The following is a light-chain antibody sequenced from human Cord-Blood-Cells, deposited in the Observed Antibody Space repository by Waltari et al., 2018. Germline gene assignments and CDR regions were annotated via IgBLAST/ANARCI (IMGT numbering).Light chain of an antibody. J-gene: IGLJ2*01. CDR1: SLRSYY. V-gene: IGLV3-19*01. CDR3: NSRDSSGNHVV. Sequence: SELTQDPAVSVALGQTVRIPCQGASLRSYYASWYQQKPGQAPVLVIYGKNNRPSGIPDRFSGSSSGNTASLTITGAQAEDEADYYCNSRDSSGNHVVFGAGTKLTVL. CDR2: GKN.